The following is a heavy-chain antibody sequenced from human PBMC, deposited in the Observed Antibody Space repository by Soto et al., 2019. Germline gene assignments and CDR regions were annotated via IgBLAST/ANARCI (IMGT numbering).Heavy chain of an antibody. Sequence: EVQLVESGGGLVQPGGSLRLSCAASGFTFSSYSMNWVRQAPGKGLEWGSYISSSSSTIYYADSVKGRFTISRDNAMNSLYLQMNSLRAEDTAVYYCARGRIAAAGRWFDPWGQGTLVTVSS. J-gene: IGHJ5*02. V-gene: IGHV3-48*01. CDR3: ARGRIAAAGRWFDP. D-gene: IGHD6-13*01. CDR2: ISSSSSTI. CDR1: GFTFSSYS.